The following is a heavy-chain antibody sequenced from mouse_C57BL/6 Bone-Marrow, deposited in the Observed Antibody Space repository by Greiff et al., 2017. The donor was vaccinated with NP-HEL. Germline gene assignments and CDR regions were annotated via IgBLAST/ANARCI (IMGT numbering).Heavy chain of an antibody. D-gene: IGHD1-1*01. Sequence: VQLKESGAELARPGASVKMSCKASGYTFTSYTMHWVKQRPGQGLEWIGYINPSSGYTKYNQKFKDKATLTADKSSSTAYMQLSSLTSEDSAVYYCARLRGSSPFAYWGQGTLVTVSA. CDR3: ARLRGSSPFAY. CDR2: INPSSGYT. J-gene: IGHJ3*01. CDR1: GYTFTSYT. V-gene: IGHV1-4*01.